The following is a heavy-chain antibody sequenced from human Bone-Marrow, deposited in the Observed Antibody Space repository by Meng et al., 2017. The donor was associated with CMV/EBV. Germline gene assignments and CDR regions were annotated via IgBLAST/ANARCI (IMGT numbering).Heavy chain of an antibody. J-gene: IGHJ6*02. CDR3: ARGASITGSLEDGMNV. D-gene: IGHD1-20*01. CDR2: INPSGGST. CDR1: GYTFTSYY. Sequence: ASVKVSCKASGYTFTSYYMHWVRQAPGQGLEWMGIINPSGGSTSYAQKFQGRVTMTRNTSISTAYMELSSLRSEDTAVYYCARGASITGSLEDGMNVWGQGTTVTVSS. V-gene: IGHV1-46*01.